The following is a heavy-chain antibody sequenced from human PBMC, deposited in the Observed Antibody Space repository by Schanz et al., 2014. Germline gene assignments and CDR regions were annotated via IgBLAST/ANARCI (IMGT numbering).Heavy chain of an antibody. CDR1: GFTSSNAW. D-gene: IGHD2-21*01. CDR3: AKGQLLSYYFDY. CDR2: IKTKTDGGTT. J-gene: IGHJ4*02. V-gene: IGHV3-15*01. Sequence: EVQLVESGGGLVKPGGSLRLSCAASGFTSSNAWMSWVRQAPGKGLEWVGRIKTKTDGGTTDYAAPVKGRFTISRDDSTNTLYLQMNSLRAEDTAVYYCAKGQLLSYYFDYWGQGTLVTVSS.